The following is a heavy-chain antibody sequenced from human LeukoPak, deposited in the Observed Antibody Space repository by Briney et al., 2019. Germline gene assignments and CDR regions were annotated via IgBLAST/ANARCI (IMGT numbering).Heavy chain of an antibody. CDR3: ARHWKGDYGNYERPLDC. J-gene: IGHJ4*02. CDR1: GGSITSGTYY. D-gene: IGHD4-11*01. Sequence: PSETLSLTCTVSGGSITSGTYYWGWIRQPPGKGLEWIGSIFDSGSTYYNRSLKSRVTIDIDTPNNQFSLGLSSVTAADAAVYYCARHWKGDYGNYERPLDCWSQGTLVTVSS. CDR2: IFDSGST. V-gene: IGHV4-39*01.